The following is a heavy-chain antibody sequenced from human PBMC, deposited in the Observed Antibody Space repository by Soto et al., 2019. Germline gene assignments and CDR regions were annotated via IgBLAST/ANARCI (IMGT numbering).Heavy chain of an antibody. D-gene: IGHD3-22*01. Sequence: SETLSLTCTVSGGSISSYYWSWIRQPPGKGLEWIGYIYYSGCTNYNPSLKSRVTISVDTSKNQFSLKLSPVTAADTAVYYCARDRGFDSSVIGYYYGMDVWGQGTTVTVSS. J-gene: IGHJ6*02. V-gene: IGHV4-59*01. CDR3: ARDRGFDSSVIGYYYGMDV. CDR2: IYYSGCT. CDR1: GGSISSYY.